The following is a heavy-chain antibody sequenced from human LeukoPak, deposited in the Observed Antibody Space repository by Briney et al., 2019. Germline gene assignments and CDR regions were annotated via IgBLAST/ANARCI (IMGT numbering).Heavy chain of an antibody. Sequence: PGGSLRLSCAASGFTFSDYYMSWIRQAPGKGLEWVSYISSSGSTIYYADSVKGRFTISRDNARNSLHLQMNSLRGEDTAVYYCARDGGSSWYPQFDYWGQGTLVTVSS. CDR1: GFTFSDYY. D-gene: IGHD6-13*01. J-gene: IGHJ4*02. V-gene: IGHV3-11*01. CDR2: ISSSGSTI. CDR3: ARDGGSSWYPQFDY.